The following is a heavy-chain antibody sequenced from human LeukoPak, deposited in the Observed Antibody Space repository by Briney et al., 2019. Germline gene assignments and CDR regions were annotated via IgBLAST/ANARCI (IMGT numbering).Heavy chain of an antibody. CDR1: GVSLSGYY. CDR2: INHSGRT. Sequence: SETLSLTCAVSGVSLSGYYWGWIRQTPGKGLEWIGEINHSGRTNYDPSLKSRVTISADTSKNQFSLELRSVTAADTAVYYCARAYYSTSWFPHWGQGALVTVSS. CDR3: ARAYYSTSWFPH. J-gene: IGHJ5*02. D-gene: IGHD3-10*01. V-gene: IGHV4-34*01.